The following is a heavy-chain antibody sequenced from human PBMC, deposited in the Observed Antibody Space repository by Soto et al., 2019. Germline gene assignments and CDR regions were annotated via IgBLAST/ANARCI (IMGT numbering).Heavy chain of an antibody. D-gene: IGHD3-22*01. Sequence: PXATLSLLCAVYGGSFSGHSWTWIRQSPGKGLEWIGDINHSGRVNYSPSLKSRVTISLDTSKNQFSLTPSAVTAADTAMYYCSTRAYDTNGYYRFDPWGQGTLVTVSS. CDR3: STRAYDTNGYYRFDP. CDR2: INHSGRV. V-gene: IGHV4-34*01. CDR1: GGSFSGHS. J-gene: IGHJ5*01.